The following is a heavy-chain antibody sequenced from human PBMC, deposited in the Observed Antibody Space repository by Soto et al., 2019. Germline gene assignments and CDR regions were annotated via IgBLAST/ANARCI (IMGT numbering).Heavy chain of an antibody. CDR2: IYHTGSS. D-gene: IGHD4-17*01. CDR1: GGSISSGAYS. CDR3: AKEGDYSAYDI. Sequence: QLQLQESGSGLVKPSQTLSLTCTVSGGSISSGAYSWGWIRQPPGKGLEWIGYIYHTGSSYYTPSLKNRVTISVDKSKNHFSLELTSVTAADTAVYFSAKEGDYSAYDIWGQGTMVIVSS. J-gene: IGHJ3*02. V-gene: IGHV4-30-2*01.